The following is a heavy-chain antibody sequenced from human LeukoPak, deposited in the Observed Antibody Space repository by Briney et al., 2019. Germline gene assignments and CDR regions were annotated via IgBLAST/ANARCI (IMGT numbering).Heavy chain of an antibody. J-gene: IGHJ4*02. CDR1: GGSISSAGYS. CDR2: IYHSGST. CDR3: ARLGRYDYFIDY. D-gene: IGHD3-16*01. V-gene: IGHV4-30-2*01. Sequence: PSQTLSLTCAVSGGSISSAGYSWSWIRQPPGKGLEWIGYIYHSGSTYYNSSLKSRVTISVDRSKNQFSLKLTSVTAADTAVHYCARLGRYDYFIDYWGQGTLVTVSS.